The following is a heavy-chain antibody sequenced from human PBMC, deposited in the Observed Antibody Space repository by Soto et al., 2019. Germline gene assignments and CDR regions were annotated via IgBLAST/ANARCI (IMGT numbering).Heavy chain of an antibody. Sequence: GESLKISCKGSGYSFSSYWISWVRQMPGKGLEWMGRIDPSDSYIQDSPSFQGHITISVDKAIRTAYLQWSSLKASDTAIYYCKETGICHGGPLDFWGQGTLVTVSS. CDR2: IDPSDSYI. CDR1: GYSFSSYW. J-gene: IGHJ4*02. CDR3: KETGICHGGPLDF. V-gene: IGHV5-10-1*01.